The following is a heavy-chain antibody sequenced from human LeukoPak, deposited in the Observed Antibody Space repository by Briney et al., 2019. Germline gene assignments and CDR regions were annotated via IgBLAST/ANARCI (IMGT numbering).Heavy chain of an antibody. CDR3: ARVFRSGYFDWLSTGYYYYGMDV. Sequence: ASVKVSCKASGYTLTSYGISWVRQAPGQGLEWMGWISAYNGNTNYAQKLQGRVTMTTDTSTSTAYMELRSLRSDDTAVYYCARVFRSGYFDWLSTGYYYYGMDVWGQGTTVTVSS. J-gene: IGHJ6*02. CDR2: ISAYNGNT. CDR1: GYTLTSYG. V-gene: IGHV1-18*01. D-gene: IGHD3-9*01.